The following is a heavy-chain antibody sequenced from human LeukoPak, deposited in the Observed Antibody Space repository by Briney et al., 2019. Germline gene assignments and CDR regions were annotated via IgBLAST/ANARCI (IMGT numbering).Heavy chain of an antibody. J-gene: IGHJ3*02. CDR2: INPNSGGT. Sequence: ASVKVSCKASGYTFTGYYMHWVRQAPGQGLEWMGWINPNSGGTNYAQKFQGWVTMTRDTSISTAYMELSRLRSDDTAVYYCARDHSSSSRLDAFDIWGQGTMVTVSS. CDR3: ARDHSSSSRLDAFDI. V-gene: IGHV1-2*04. CDR1: GYTFTGYY. D-gene: IGHD6-13*01.